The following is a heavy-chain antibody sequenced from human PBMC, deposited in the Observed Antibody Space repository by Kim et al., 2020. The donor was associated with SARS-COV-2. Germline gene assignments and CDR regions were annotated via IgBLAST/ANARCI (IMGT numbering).Heavy chain of an antibody. D-gene: IGHD5-18*01. J-gene: IGHJ4*02. CDR1: GDSVSSNSAA. Sequence: SQTLSLTCAISGDSVSSNSAAWNLIRQSPSRGLEWLGRTFYRSKWYNDYPVSVKSRITINPDTSKNQFSLQLNSVTPEDTAVYYCARGGYSYALYFDYWGQGTLVTVSS. CDR2: TFYRSKWYN. CDR3: ARGGYSYALYFDY. V-gene: IGHV6-1*01.